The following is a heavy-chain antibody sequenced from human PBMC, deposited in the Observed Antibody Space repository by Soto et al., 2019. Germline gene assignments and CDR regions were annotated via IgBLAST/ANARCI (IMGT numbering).Heavy chain of an antibody. J-gene: IGHJ4*02. CDR1: GFTFSNYA. Sequence: PGGSLRLSCAASGFTFSNYALHWVRQAPGKGLEFVSGISSNGGSTHYANSVKGRFTISRDNSKNTLYLQMGSLRAEDMAVYYCARVATIFKYYFDYWGQGALVTVSS. CDR2: ISSNGGST. D-gene: IGHD3-3*01. V-gene: IGHV3-64*01. CDR3: ARVATIFKYYFDY.